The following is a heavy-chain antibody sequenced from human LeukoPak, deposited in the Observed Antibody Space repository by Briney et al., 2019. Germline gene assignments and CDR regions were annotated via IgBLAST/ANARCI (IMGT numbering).Heavy chain of an antibody. Sequence: GGSLRLSCAASGFTFSSYAMHWVRQAPGKGLEWVAVISYDGSNKYYADSVKGRFTISRDNSKNTLYLQMNSLRAEDTAVYYCARVSLYAAYYDFWSGYSSNWFDPWGQGTLVTVSS. D-gene: IGHD3-3*01. J-gene: IGHJ5*02. V-gene: IGHV3-30-3*01. CDR1: GFTFSSYA. CDR3: ARVSLYAAYYDFWSGYSSNWFDP. CDR2: ISYDGSNK.